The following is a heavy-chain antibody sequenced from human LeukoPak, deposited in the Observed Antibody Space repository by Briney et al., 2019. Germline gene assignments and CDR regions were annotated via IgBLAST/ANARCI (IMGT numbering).Heavy chain of an antibody. D-gene: IGHD2-2*01. CDR1: GFTVSSNY. J-gene: IGHJ4*02. V-gene: IGHV3-66*01. CDR3: AKGDIVVVPAAFWDY. Sequence: GGSLRLSCAASGFTVSSNYMSWVRQAPGKGLEWVSVIYSGGSTYYADSVKGRFTISRDSSKNTLYLQMNSLRAEDTAVYYCAKGDIVVVPAAFWDYWGQGTLVTVSS. CDR2: IYSGGST.